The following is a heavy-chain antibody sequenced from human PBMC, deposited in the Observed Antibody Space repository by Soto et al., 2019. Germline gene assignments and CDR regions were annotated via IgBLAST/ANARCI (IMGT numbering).Heavy chain of an antibody. Sequence: VASVKVSCKASGYTFTSYGISWVRQAPGQGLEWMGWISAYNGNTNYAQKLQGRVTMTTDTSTSTAYMELRSLRSDDTAVYYCARLRPYYYDSSGPPYYFDYWGQGTLVTVS. CDR3: ARLRPYYYDSSGPPYYFDY. J-gene: IGHJ4*02. CDR2: ISAYNGNT. D-gene: IGHD3-22*01. V-gene: IGHV1-18*04. CDR1: GYTFTSYG.